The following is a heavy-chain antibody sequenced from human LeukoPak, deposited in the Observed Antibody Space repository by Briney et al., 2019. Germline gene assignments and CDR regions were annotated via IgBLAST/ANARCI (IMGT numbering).Heavy chain of an antibody. CDR3: AKPLQYYYDSSGYLH. Sequence: PGGSLRLSCAASGFTFSSYAMNWVRQAPGKGLEWVSAISGRGGSTYYADSVKGRFTISRDNSKNTLYLQMNSLRAEDTAVYYCAKPLQYYYDSSGYLHWGQGTLVAVSS. D-gene: IGHD3-22*01. CDR1: GFTFSSYA. J-gene: IGHJ4*02. CDR2: ISGRGGST. V-gene: IGHV3-23*01.